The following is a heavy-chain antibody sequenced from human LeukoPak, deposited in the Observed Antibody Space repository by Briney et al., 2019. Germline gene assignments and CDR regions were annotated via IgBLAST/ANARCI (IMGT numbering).Heavy chain of an antibody. CDR2: IYYSGTT. V-gene: IGHV4-39*01. D-gene: IGHD1-14*01. CDR1: GGSISSSSYY. J-gene: IGHJ3*02. CDR3: ARHEWGITNAFDI. Sequence: SETLSLTCTVSGGSISSSSYYWGWIRQPPGKGLQWIGSIYYSGTTYYNPSLKSRVTISVDTSKKQFSLKLRSVTAADTAVYYCARHEWGITNAFDIWGQGTMVTVSS.